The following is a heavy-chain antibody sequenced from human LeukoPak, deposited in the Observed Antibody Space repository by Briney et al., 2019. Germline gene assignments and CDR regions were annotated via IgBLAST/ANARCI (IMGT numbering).Heavy chain of an antibody. V-gene: IGHV3-30*03. CDR3: ARDASYYDFWSGYTPPDY. D-gene: IGHD3-3*01. J-gene: IGHJ4*02. CDR1: GFTFSTYG. Sequence: GGSLRLSCAASGFTFSTYGMHWVRQAPGKGLEWVAVISYDGSNKYYADSVKGRFTISRDNSKNTVYLQMNGLGAEDTAVYYCARDASYYDFWSGYTPPDYWGQGTLVTVSS. CDR2: ISYDGSNK.